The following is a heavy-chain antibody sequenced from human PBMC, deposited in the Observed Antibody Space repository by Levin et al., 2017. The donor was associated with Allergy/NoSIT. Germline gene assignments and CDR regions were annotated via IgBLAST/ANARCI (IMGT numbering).Heavy chain of an antibody. J-gene: IGHJ6*02. CDR3: SKGHIAASISVGMDV. CDR2: ISGSGGST. D-gene: IGHD6-6*01. V-gene: IGHV3-23*01. CDR1: GFTFSSYA. Sequence: GGSLRLSCAASGFTFSSYAMSWVRQAPGKGLEWVSGISGSGGSTYYADSVKGRFTISRDNSKNTLYLQMNSLRAEDTAVYYCSKGHIAASISVGMDVWGQGTTVTVSS.